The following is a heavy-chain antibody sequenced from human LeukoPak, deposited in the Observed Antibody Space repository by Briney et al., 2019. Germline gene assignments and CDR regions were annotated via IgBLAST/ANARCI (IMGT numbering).Heavy chain of an antibody. Sequence: ASVKVSCKASGYTFTSYYMHWVRQAPGQGLEWMGWISGYNGNTNYAQKLQGRVTMTTDTSTSTAYMELRSLRSDDTAVYYCARDPGVAARDYWGQGTLVTVSS. CDR3: ARDPGVAARDY. CDR1: GYTFTSYY. V-gene: IGHV1-18*04. CDR2: ISGYNGNT. D-gene: IGHD2-15*01. J-gene: IGHJ4*02.